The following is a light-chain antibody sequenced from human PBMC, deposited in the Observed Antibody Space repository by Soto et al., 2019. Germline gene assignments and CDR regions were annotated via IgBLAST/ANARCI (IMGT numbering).Light chain of an antibody. V-gene: IGKV1-5*03. Sequence: DIQMTQSPSTLSASVGDRVTITCRASQSISTWLAWYQQKPGKAPTLLIYKASNLESGVPSRFSGSGSGTEFTLTISGLQRDDFATYYCQPYETYYTFGQGTKLVIK. CDR2: KAS. CDR1: QSISTW. J-gene: IGKJ2*01. CDR3: QPYETYYT.